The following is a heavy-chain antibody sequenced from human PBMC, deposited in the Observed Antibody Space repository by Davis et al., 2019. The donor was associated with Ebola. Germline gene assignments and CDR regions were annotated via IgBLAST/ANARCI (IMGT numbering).Heavy chain of an antibody. CDR3: ARGPLYCISTSCYAGTGWFDP. CDR2: INHSGST. CDR1: GGSISNYY. D-gene: IGHD2-2*01. V-gene: IGHV4-34*01. Sequence: MPSETLSLTCSVSGGSISNYYWSWIRQPPGKGLEWIGEINHSGSTNYNPSLKSRVTISVDTSKNQFSLKLSSVTAADTAVYYCARGPLYCISTSCYAGTGWFDPWGQGTLVTVSS. J-gene: IGHJ5*02.